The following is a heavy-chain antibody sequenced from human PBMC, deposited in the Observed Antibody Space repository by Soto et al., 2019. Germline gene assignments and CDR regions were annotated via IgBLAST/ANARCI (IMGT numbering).Heavy chain of an antibody. D-gene: IGHD1-1*01. J-gene: IGHJ6*02. CDR3: ARELPQRQGRNMDV. V-gene: IGHV4-31*03. Sequence: PSETLSLTCTVTGGSMTSGDQYWTWIRHRPGEGLEWFGYINHRGSLYYNPSLKSRVSMSVDTSKNQFSLNLSSVTAADTAVYYCARELPQRQGRNMDVWGQGTMGTVSS. CDR2: INHRGSL. CDR1: GGSMTSGDQY.